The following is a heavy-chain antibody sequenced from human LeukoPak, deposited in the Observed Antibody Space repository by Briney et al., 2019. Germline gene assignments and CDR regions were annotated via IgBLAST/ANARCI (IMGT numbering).Heavy chain of an antibody. Sequence: SETLSLTCTVSGGSISGYYWTWIRQPPGKGLEWIGEINHSGNANYNPSLKSRVTISLDMSENHFSLKLTSVTAADTAVYYCARGQGTVTTHWGQGTLVTVSS. D-gene: IGHD4-17*01. CDR3: ARGQGTVTTH. CDR1: GGSISGYY. CDR2: INHSGNA. J-gene: IGHJ4*02. V-gene: IGHV4-34*01.